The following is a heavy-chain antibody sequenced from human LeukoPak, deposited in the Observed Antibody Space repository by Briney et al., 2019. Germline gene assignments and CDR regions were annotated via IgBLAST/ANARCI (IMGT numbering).Heavy chain of an antibody. CDR3: AKRDGYCGSTSCLYYYYMDV. D-gene: IGHD2-2*01. CDR1: GFTFSSYA. J-gene: IGHJ6*03. V-gene: IGHV3-23*01. Sequence: GGSLRLSCAASGFTFSSYAMSWVRQAPGKGLEWVSGISGSGGSTYYADSVKGRFTISRDNSKNTLYLQMNSLRAEDTAVYYCAKRDGYCGSTSCLYYYYMDVWGKGTTVTVSS. CDR2: ISGSGGST.